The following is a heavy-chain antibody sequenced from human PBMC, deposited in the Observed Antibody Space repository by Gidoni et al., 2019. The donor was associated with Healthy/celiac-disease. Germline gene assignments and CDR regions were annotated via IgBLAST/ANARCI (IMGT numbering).Heavy chain of an antibody. Sequence: QVQLVESGGGVVQPGSSLRLSCAASGFTFSSYAMHWVRQAPGKGLEWLAVISYDGSNKYYADSVKGRFTISRDNSKNTLYLQMNSLRAEDTAVYYCARVQAGAYDYWGQGTLVTVSS. D-gene: IGHD3-10*01. CDR1: GFTFSSYA. CDR2: ISYDGSNK. V-gene: IGHV3-30-3*01. CDR3: ARVQAGAYDY. J-gene: IGHJ4*02.